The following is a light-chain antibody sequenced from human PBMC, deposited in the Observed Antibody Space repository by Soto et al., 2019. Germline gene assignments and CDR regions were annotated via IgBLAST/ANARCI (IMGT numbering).Light chain of an antibody. Sequence: DIQMTQSPSSLSVSVGDRVTITCRASQSISNYLNWYQQKPGKPPELLIYASFNLQSGVPSRFSGSGSGTDFTLTITSLQPEDFATYYCQQSYNTPYTCGQGTKLEI. CDR2: ASF. CDR1: QSISNY. CDR3: QQSYNTPYT. V-gene: IGKV1-39*01. J-gene: IGKJ2*01.